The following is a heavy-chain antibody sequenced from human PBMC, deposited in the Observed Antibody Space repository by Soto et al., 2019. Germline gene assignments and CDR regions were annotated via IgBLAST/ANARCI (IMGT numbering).Heavy chain of an antibody. Sequence: ASVKVSCKASGYTFTGYYMHWVRQAPGQGLEWMGWINPNSGGTNYAQKFQGRVTMTRDTSISTAYMELSRLRSDDTAVYYCARRYCSGGSCYFYNWFDPWGQGTLVTVSS. J-gene: IGHJ5*02. D-gene: IGHD2-15*01. CDR1: GYTFTGYY. CDR3: ARRYCSGGSCYFYNWFDP. CDR2: INPNSGGT. V-gene: IGHV1-2*02.